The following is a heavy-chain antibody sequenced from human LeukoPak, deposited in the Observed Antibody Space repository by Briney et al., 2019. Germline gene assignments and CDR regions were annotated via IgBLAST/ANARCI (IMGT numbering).Heavy chain of an antibody. CDR3: AREYCSSTSCQFNWFDP. J-gene: IGHJ5*02. CDR1: GGSISSYY. Sequence: SETLSLTCTVSGGSISSYYWSWIRQPAGKGLEWIGRIYTSGSTNYNPSLTSRVTISVDTSQNQFSLKLSSVTAADTAVYYCAREYCSSTSCQFNWFDPWGQGTLVTVSS. V-gene: IGHV4-4*07. CDR2: IYTSGST. D-gene: IGHD2-2*01.